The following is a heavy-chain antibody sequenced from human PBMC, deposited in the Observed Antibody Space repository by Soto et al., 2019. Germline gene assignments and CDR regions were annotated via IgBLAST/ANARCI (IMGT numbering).Heavy chain of an antibody. D-gene: IGHD3-3*01. V-gene: IGHV3-23*01. CDR2: ISGSGGST. J-gene: IGHJ6*02. Sequence: PGGSLRLSCAASGFPFSHYAMSWVRQAPGKGLEWVSAISGSGGSTYYADSVKGRFTISRDNSKNTLYLQMNSLRAEDTAVYYCAKYLKYYDFWRAGYYYYYYGMDVWGQGTTVTVSS. CDR3: AKYLKYYDFWRAGYYYYYYGMDV. CDR1: GFPFSHYA.